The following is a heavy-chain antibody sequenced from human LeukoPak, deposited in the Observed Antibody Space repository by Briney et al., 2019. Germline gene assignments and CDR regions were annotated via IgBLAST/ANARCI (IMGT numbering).Heavy chain of an antibody. Sequence: GASVKVSCKASGYTFTSYDINWVRQATGQGLEWMGWMNPNSGNTGYAQKFQGRVTMTRNTSISTAYMELSSLRSEDTAVYYCARYCSDGSCYSLSLDYWGQGTLVTVSS. CDR1: GYTFTSYD. D-gene: IGHD2-15*01. CDR3: ARYCSDGSCYSLSLDY. J-gene: IGHJ4*02. CDR2: MNPNSGNT. V-gene: IGHV1-8*01.